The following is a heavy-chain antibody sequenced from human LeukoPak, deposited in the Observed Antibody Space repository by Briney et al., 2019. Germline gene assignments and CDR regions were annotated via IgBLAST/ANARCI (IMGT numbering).Heavy chain of an antibody. J-gene: IGHJ4*02. CDR2: ISSGGSAI. Sequence: PGGSLRLSCAASGFTFSDYYMSWIRQTPGKGLEWLSYISSGGSAIYYADSVKGRFTISRDNAKNSLYLQMNSLRAEDTAVYYCARRAGAYSHPYDYWGQGTLVTVSS. D-gene: IGHD4/OR15-4a*01. CDR3: ARRAGAYSHPYDY. V-gene: IGHV3-11*04. CDR1: GFTFSDYY.